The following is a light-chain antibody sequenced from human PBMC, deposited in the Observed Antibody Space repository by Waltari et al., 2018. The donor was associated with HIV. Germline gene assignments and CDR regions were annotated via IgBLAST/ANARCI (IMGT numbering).Light chain of an antibody. J-gene: IGLJ3*02. CDR3: QSYDTSLSGSV. CDR1: SSNIGARARFD. V-gene: IGLV1-40*01. Sequence: QSVLTQPPSVSGAPGQRVTISCTGSSSNIGARARFDVHWYQQLPGTAPKLLIYGNNNRPSGGPDRSSGSKSGASASLAITWLQAEEGADYCCQSYDTSLSGSVFGGGTKLTVL. CDR2: GNN.